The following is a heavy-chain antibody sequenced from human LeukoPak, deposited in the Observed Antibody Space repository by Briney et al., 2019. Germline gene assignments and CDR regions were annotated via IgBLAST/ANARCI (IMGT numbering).Heavy chain of an antibody. CDR1: GGSISSSSFY. CDR3: ARGPTVTNDAFDI. Sequence: KTSETLSLTCTVSGGSISSSSFYWSWIRQPPGKGLEWIGYIYYTGSTDYNPSLKSRVTISVDTSKNQFSLKLSSMTAADTAVYYCARGPTVTNDAFDIWGQGTMVTVSS. J-gene: IGHJ3*02. V-gene: IGHV4-61*01. CDR2: IYYTGST. D-gene: IGHD4-17*01.